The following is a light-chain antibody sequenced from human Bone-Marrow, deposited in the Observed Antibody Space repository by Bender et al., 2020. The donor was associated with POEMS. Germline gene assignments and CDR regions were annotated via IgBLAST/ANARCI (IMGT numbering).Light chain of an antibody. CDR1: TSNIGSNA. V-gene: IGLV1-44*01. J-gene: IGLJ2*01. Sequence: QSVLTQPPSASGTPGQRVTLSCSGTTSNIGSNAVSWYQQLPGAAPKLIIYNSDQRPSGVPDRFSGSMSGTSASLAISGLHSEDEADYYCVAWDDTLNGLVFGGGTKLTVL. CDR3: VAWDDTLNGLV. CDR2: NSD.